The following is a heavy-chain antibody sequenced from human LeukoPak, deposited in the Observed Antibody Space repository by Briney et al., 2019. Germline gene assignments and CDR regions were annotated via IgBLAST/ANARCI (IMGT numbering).Heavy chain of an antibody. D-gene: IGHD6-6*01. CDR1: ELTSSTSW. J-gene: IGHJ4*02. CDR3: ARDDYSSSDY. CDR2: IKQDGSEK. V-gene: IGHV3-7*03. Sequence: PGGSLRLSCAAPELTSSTSWMSWVRQAPGKGLEWVANIKQDGSEKYYVDSVKGRFTISRDNAKNSLYLQMNSLRAEDTAVYYCARDDYSSSDYWGQGTLVTVSS.